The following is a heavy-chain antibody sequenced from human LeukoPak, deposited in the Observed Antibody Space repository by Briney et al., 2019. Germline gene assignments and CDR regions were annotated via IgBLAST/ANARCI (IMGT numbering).Heavy chain of an antibody. D-gene: IGHD6-13*01. V-gene: IGHV1-8*01. CDR2: INPKSGRT. Sequence: ASVTVSCKASGYSFASSDINWVRQATGQGPEWMGWINPKSGRTGYAKKFQARVSMTMNTSISTAYMEVNSLTFEDTAVYYCARGRSGLAAAGTYDYWGQGTLITVSS. CDR3: ARGRSGLAAAGTYDY. J-gene: IGHJ4*02. CDR1: GYSFASSD.